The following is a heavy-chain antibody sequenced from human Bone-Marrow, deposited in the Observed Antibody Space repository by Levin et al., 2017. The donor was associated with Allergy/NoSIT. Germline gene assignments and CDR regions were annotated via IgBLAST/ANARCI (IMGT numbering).Heavy chain of an antibody. J-gene: IGHJ4*02. D-gene: IGHD1-26*01. CDR1: GSIFPTYW. Sequence: GESLKISCKGSGSIFPTYWIGWVRQMPGKGLEWMGIIYPADSDTRYSPSFEGQVTISVDKSISTAYLQWNSLKPSDTAIYYCSRGGRMGDFGYWGQGTLVTVSS. V-gene: IGHV5-51*01. CDR2: IYPADSDT. CDR3: SRGGRMGDFGY.